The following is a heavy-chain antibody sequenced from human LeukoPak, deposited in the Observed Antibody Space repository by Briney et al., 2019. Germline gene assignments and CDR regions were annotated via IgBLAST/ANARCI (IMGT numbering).Heavy chain of an antibody. D-gene: IGHD6-25*01. CDR3: VRRQALRGRHRAFDP. Sequence: ASVKVSCKASGGTFSNYAVSWVRRAPGQGLEWLGGIIPMFGAAKYAQKFQGRVTVTTDEGTTTAYMELISLRSEDTAVYYCVRRQALRGRHRAFDPWGQGTLVTVTS. J-gene: IGHJ5*02. CDR2: IIPMFGAA. V-gene: IGHV1-69*05. CDR1: GGTFSNYA.